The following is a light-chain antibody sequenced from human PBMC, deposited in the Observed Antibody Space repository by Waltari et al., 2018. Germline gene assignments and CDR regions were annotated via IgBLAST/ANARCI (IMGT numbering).Light chain of an antibody. CDR1: QSGSSN. CDR2: GAS. V-gene: IGKV3-15*01. CDR3: QQYNNWPGT. J-gene: IGKJ1*01. Sequence: EIVMTQSPATLAVSPGERATLSCRASQSGSSNVAWYQQKPGQAPRPLIYGASTRATGIPARFSGSGSGTEFTLTISSLQSEDFAVYSCQQYNNWPGTFGQGTKVEIK.